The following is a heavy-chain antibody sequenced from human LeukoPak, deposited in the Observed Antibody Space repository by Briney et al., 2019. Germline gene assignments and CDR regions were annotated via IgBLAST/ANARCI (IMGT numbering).Heavy chain of an antibody. J-gene: IGHJ6*02. V-gene: IGHV1-2*02. CDR3: SRDHCSYINCYEDYYYGMDV. D-gene: IGHD2-2*01. CDR2: INPDTGDT. CDR1: GYTFTGYY. Sequence: ASVKVSCTASGYTFTGYYMHWVRQAPGQGLEWMGWINPDTGDTDIAQKFQGRVTMTRDTSISAAYMELSRLRSDDTAVYYCSRDHCSYINCYEDYYYGMDVWGQGTTVTVSS.